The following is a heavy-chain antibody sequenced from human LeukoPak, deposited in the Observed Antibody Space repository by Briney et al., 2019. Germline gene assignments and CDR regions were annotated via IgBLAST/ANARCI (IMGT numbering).Heavy chain of an antibody. CDR3: AREGHSSPRGYFGVDV. CDR1: GFTFSDYY. D-gene: IGHD3-3*02. V-gene: IGHV3-11*06. Sequence: PGGSLRLSCAASGFTFSDYYMSWIRQAPGKGLEWVSYISSSSSYTNYADSVKGRFTISRDNAKNSLYLQMNALTAEDTAVYYCAREGHSSPRGYFGVDVWGQGTTVTVSS. J-gene: IGHJ6*02. CDR2: ISSSSSYT.